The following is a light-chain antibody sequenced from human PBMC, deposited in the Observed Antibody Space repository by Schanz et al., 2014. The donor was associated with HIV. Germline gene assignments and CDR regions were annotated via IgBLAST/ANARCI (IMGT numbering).Light chain of an antibody. Sequence: DIQMTQSPSSLSASVGDRVTITCQASQDISNYLNWYQQKPGKAPKLLIYDASNLETGVPSRFSGSGSGTDFTFTISSLQPEDFATYYCQQSHSAPWTFGQGTKVEIK. J-gene: IGKJ1*01. V-gene: IGKV1-33*01. CDR1: QDISNY. CDR2: DAS. CDR3: QQSHSAPWT.